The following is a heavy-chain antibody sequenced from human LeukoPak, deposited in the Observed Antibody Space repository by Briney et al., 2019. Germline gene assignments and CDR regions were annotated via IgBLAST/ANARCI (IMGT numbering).Heavy chain of an antibody. J-gene: IGHJ4*02. CDR2: IYYSGST. D-gene: IGHD6-19*01. Sequence: SETLSLTCSVSGGSINNYYWNWIRQPPGKGLEWIGYIYYSGSTRYNPSLQSRVTMSIGTSKTQFSLKLDSVTAADTAVYYCARGFRIAVAGPYFDYWGQGTLVAVSS. CDR1: GGSINNYY. CDR3: ARGFRIAVAGPYFDY. V-gene: IGHV4-59*08.